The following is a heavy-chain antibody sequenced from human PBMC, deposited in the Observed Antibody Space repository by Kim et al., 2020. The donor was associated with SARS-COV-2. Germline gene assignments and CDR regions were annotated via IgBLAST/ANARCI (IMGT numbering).Heavy chain of an antibody. D-gene: IGHD6-13*01. CDR3: ARVSSSWSIR. CDR2: TI. V-gene: IGHV3-11*01. Sequence: TIYYADSVKGRFTISRDNAKNTLYLQMNTLTAEDTAVYYCARVSSSWSIRWGQGTLVTVSS. J-gene: IGHJ4*02.